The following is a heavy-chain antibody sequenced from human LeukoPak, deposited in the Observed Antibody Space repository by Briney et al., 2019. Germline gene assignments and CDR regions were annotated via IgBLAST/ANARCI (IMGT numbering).Heavy chain of an antibody. CDR1: GYSFNTYW. D-gene: IGHD3-10*01. V-gene: IGHV5-51*01. CDR2: IYPGDSDI. J-gene: IGHJ6*03. CDR3: VKKYGSGSYYYYHYMDV. Sequence: GESLKISCKASGYSFNTYWIGWVRQMPGKGLEWMGIIYPGDSDIRYSPSFQGQVTISADKSISTAYLQWSSLKASDTAMYYCVKKYGSGSYYYYHYMDVWGKGTTVTVSS.